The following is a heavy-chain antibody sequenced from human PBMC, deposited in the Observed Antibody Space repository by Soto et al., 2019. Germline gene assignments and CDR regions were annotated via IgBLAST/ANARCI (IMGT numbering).Heavy chain of an antibody. Sequence: QVQLVQSGAEVKKPGSSVKVSCKASGGTFSSYAISRGRQAPGQGLEWMGGIIPIFGTANYAQKFQGRVTITADESTSTAYMELSSLRSEDTAVYYCARDQGEYSSSSRGPYYYYGMDVWGQGPTVTVSS. CDR2: IIPIFGTA. CDR3: ARDQGEYSSSSRGPYYYYGMDV. CDR1: GGTFSSYA. D-gene: IGHD6-6*01. V-gene: IGHV1-69*01. J-gene: IGHJ6*02.